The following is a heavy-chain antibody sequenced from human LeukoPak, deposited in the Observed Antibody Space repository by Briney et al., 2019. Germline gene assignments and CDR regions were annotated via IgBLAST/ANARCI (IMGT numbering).Heavy chain of an antibody. CDR3: ARSVAPSFDP. V-gene: IGHV3-21*01. Sequence: SGGSLRLSCAASGFTFSSYSMNWVRQAPGKGLEWVSSISSSSSYIYYADSVKGRFTISRDNAKNSLYLQMNSLRAENTAVYYCARSVAPSFDPWGQGTLVTVSS. CDR2: ISSSSSYI. D-gene: IGHD4-23*01. J-gene: IGHJ5*02. CDR1: GFTFSSYS.